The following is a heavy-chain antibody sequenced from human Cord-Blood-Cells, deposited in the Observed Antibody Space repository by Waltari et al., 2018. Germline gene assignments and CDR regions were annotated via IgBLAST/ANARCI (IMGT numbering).Heavy chain of an antibody. CDR3: AHRRSYYGSGSYYNSYYYFDY. V-gene: IGHV2-5*01. Sequence: QITLKESGPTLVKPTQTLTLTCTFSGFSLSTSGVGVGWIRQPLGKAMEWLALIYWNDDKRYSPSLKSRLTITKDTSKNQVVLTMTNMDPVDTATYYCAHRRSYYGSGSYYNSYYYFDYWGQGTLVTVSS. D-gene: IGHD3-10*01. CDR1: GFSLSTSGVG. J-gene: IGHJ4*02. CDR2: IYWNDDK.